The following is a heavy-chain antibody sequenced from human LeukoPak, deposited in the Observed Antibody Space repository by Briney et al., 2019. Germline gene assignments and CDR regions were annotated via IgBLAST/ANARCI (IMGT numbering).Heavy chain of an antibody. CDR1: GFTFSSYG. V-gene: IGHV3-30*18. J-gene: IGHJ6*03. CDR3: AKNRKFGDLVYYYYYMDV. Sequence: SGRSLRLSCAASGFTFSSYGMHWVRQAPGKGLEWVAVISYDGSSKNYADSVKGRFTISRDNSKNTLYLQVNSLRAEDTAVYFCAKNRKFGDLVYYYYYMDVWGKGTTVTVSS. CDR2: ISYDGSSK. D-gene: IGHD3-10*01.